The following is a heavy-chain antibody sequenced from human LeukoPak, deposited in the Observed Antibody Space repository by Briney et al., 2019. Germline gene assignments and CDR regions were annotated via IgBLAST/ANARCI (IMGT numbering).Heavy chain of an antibody. CDR3: ARDYGRGVAAAGGWFDP. CDR1: GGSISSSSYY. Sequence: KASETLSLTCTVSGGSISSSSYYWGWIRQPPGKGLEWIGSIYYSGSTYYNPSLKSRVTISVDTSKNQFSLKLSSVTAADTAVYYCARDYGRGVAAAGGWFDPWGQGTLVTVSS. J-gene: IGHJ5*02. V-gene: IGHV4-39*07. CDR2: IYYSGST. D-gene: IGHD6-13*01.